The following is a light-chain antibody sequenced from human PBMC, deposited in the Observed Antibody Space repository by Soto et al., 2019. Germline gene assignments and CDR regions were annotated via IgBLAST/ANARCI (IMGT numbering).Light chain of an antibody. CDR1: QSVSSSY. CDR3: QQYGRSSFT. CDR2: GAS. Sequence: EIVLTQSPGTLSLSPGERATLSCRASQSVSSSYLAWYQQKPCQAPRLLIYGASSRATGIPDRFSGSGSGKDFNLTISRLEPEDFAVYYCQQYGRSSFTFGGGTKVEIK. V-gene: IGKV3-20*01. J-gene: IGKJ4*01.